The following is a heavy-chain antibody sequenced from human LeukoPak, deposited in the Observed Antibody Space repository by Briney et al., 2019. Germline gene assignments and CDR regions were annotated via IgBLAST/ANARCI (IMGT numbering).Heavy chain of an antibody. CDR3: ARDLFYVSGSHPPTKGFDP. D-gene: IGHD3-10*01. CDR1: GGSISSHY. CDR2: IYSSGNT. J-gene: IGHJ5*02. V-gene: IGHV4-4*07. Sequence: SETLSLTCTVSGGSISSHYWSWIRQPAGKGLEWIGRIYSSGNTDYNPSLKSRVSMSLDTSKNQFSLKLTSVSAADTGMYYCARDLFYVSGSHPPTKGFDPWGQGTLVTVSS.